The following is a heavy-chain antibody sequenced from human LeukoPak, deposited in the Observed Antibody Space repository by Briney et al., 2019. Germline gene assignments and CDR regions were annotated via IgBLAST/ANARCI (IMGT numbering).Heavy chain of an antibody. D-gene: IGHD2-15*01. V-gene: IGHV1-2*02. CDR1: GYTFTGYY. Sequence: ASVKVSCKASGYTFTGYYMHWVQQAPRQGLEWMGWINPNSGGTNYAQKFQGRVTMTRDTSISTAYMELSRLRSDDTAVYYCVREGGNAFDIWGQGTMVTVSS. CDR3: VREGGNAFDI. J-gene: IGHJ3*02. CDR2: INPNSGGT.